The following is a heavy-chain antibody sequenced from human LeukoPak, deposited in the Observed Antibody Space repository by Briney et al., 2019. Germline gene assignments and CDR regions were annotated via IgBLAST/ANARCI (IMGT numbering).Heavy chain of an antibody. J-gene: IGHJ5*02. V-gene: IGHV3-7*01. D-gene: IGHD2-2*01. CDR1: GFTFSSYW. CDR2: IKQDGSEK. CDR3: ARDDCSSISCYHNWFDP. Sequence: GGSLRLSCAASGFTFSSYWMSWVRQAPGKGLEWVANIKQDGSEKYYVDSVKGRFTISRDNAKNSLYLQMNSLRAEDTAVYYCARDDCSSISCYHNWFDPWGQGTLVTVSS.